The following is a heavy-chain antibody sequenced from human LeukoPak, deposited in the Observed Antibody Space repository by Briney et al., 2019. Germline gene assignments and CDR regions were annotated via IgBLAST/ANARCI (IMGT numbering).Heavy chain of an antibody. D-gene: IGHD4-11*01. V-gene: IGHV1-69*13. CDR2: IIPIFGTA. CDR3: ARLDDYSNYRTNY. Sequence: ASVKVSCKASGGTFSSYAISWVRQAPGQGLEWMGGIIPIFGTANYAQKFLGRVTITADESTSTAYVELSSLRSEDTAVYYCARLDDYSNYRTNYWGQGTLVTVSS. CDR1: GGTFSSYA. J-gene: IGHJ4*02.